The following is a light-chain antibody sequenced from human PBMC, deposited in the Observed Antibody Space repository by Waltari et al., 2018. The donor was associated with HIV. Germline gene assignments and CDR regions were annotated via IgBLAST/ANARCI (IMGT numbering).Light chain of an antibody. J-gene: IGLJ1*01. Sequence: SSELTQDPAVSVALGQTVRITCQGDSPRNYSANWYQQKPGQAPVVVMYGKDNRPSGIPARFSVSSSGNTGTLTITGAQAEDEADYYCDSRDSNDIHHVFGTGTKVT. CDR3: DSRDSNDIHHV. CDR2: GKD. V-gene: IGLV3-19*01. CDR1: SPRNYS.